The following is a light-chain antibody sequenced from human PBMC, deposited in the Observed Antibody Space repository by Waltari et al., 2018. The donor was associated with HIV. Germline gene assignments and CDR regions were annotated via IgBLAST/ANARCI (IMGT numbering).Light chain of an antibody. Sequence: DIQMTQYPSSLSASVGDRVTITCRASPGISTDLGWYQQIPGKAPKRLINSASSLQRGVPSRFSGSGSGTEFTLTISSLQPEEFATYYCLQHNSYPYTVGQGTKLEIK. CDR3: LQHNSYPYT. CDR2: SAS. CDR1: PGISTD. J-gene: IGKJ2*01. V-gene: IGKV1-17*01.